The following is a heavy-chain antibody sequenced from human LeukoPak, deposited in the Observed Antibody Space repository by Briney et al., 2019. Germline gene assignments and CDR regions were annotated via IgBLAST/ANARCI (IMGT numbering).Heavy chain of an antibody. CDR1: GFSIENDW. Sequence: GGSLRLSCAASGFSIENDWMRWVRQAPGKGLEWVGRVKSYNAGGTTHYAAPVKGRFIISRDDSKNMLYLQMDSLKTEDTAVYYCTLIQGWGAGSYFLDYWGQGALVTVSS. CDR3: TLIQGWGAGSYFLDY. CDR2: VKSYNAGGTT. V-gene: IGHV3-15*01. J-gene: IGHJ4*02. D-gene: IGHD3-10*01.